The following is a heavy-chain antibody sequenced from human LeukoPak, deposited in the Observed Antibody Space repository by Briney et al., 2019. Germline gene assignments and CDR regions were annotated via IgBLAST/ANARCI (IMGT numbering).Heavy chain of an antibody. V-gene: IGHV3-7*01. CDR2: IKHDGSEK. J-gene: IGHJ6*03. CDR1: GFTFSHYW. D-gene: IGHD3-10*02. Sequence: AGGSLRLSCAASGFTFSHYWMSWVRQAPGKGLEGGANIKHDGSEKYYVDSVKGRFTISRDNAKNSLYLQMNSLRAEDTAVYYCARDPGDVGYYYMDVWGKGTTVTVSS. CDR3: ARDPGDVGYYYMDV.